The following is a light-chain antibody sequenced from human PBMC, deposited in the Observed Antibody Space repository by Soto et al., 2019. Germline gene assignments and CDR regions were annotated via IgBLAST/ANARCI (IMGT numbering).Light chain of an antibody. V-gene: IGLV2-23*01. CDR2: EGS. CDR3: QSYDSNLSGSL. J-gene: IGLJ2*01. Sequence: QSALTQPASVSGSPGQSITISCTGSSSDVGRYNIVSWYQQHPGKAPKLMIYEGSQRPSGVSDRFSGSKSGNTASLTISGLQAEDEADYYCQSYDSNLSGSLFGGGTKVTVL. CDR1: SSDVGRYNI.